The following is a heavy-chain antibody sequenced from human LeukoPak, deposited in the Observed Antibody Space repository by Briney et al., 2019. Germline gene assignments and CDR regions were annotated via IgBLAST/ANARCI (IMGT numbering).Heavy chain of an antibody. CDR2: ISHSGSS. CDR1: GGPFRGFF. D-gene: IGHD3-9*01. Sequence: SETLSLTCAVYGGPFRGFFWSWIRQAPGKGLEWIGEISHSGSSNYNPSLKSRITISVDTSKSQFSLRLTSVTAADTAVYYCARENPPRTYYDILTGYPEWNGWFDPWGQGTLVTVSS. V-gene: IGHV4-34*10. J-gene: IGHJ5*02. CDR3: ARENPPRTYYDILTGYPEWNGWFDP.